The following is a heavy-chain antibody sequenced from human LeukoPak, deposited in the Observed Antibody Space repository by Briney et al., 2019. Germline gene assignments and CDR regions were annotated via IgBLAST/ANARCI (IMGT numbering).Heavy chain of an antibody. CDR1: GGSIKSHY. CDR3: ARGGSSWSYAMDV. CDR2: IYESGST. Sequence: SETLPLTCTVSGGSIKSHYWSWIRQTPGKGLEWIGCIYESGSTYHNPSLKSRVTISVDMSKNQFSLKVSSVTAADTAVYYCARGGSSWSYAMDVWGQGTTVTVSS. J-gene: IGHJ6*02. D-gene: IGHD6-13*01. V-gene: IGHV4-59*11.